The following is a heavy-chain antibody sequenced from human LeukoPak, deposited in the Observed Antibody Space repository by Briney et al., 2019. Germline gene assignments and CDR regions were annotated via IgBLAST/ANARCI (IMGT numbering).Heavy chain of an antibody. CDR3: ARAPYDSSGYYYGGFDY. D-gene: IGHD3-22*01. CDR2: IYYSGST. J-gene: IGHJ4*02. Sequence: SETLSLTCTVSGGSISSGGYYWSWIRQHPGKGLEWIVYIYYSGSTYYNPSLKSRVTISVDTSKNQFSLKLSSVTAADTAVYYCARAPYDSSGYYYGGFDYWGQGTLVTVSS. V-gene: IGHV4-31*03. CDR1: GGSISSGGYY.